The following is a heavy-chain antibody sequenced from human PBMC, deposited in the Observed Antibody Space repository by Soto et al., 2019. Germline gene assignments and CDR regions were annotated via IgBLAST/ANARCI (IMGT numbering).Heavy chain of an antibody. CDR1: GFTVVCNY. CDR3: ARSTYYDILTGSYYYYAMDV. Sequence: GGSLRLSSAAAGFTVVCNYMSWVRQAPGKGLEWVSVIYSEGTPYYADSVKGRFTISRENSNNTLYLHMNNLRAEDTAVYYCARSTYYDILTGSYYYYAMDVWGQGTTVTVSS. D-gene: IGHD3-9*01. V-gene: IGHV3-53*01. CDR2: IYSEGTP. J-gene: IGHJ6*02.